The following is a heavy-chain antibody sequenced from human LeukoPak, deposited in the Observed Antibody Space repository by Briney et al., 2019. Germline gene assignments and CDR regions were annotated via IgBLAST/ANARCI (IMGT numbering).Heavy chain of an antibody. CDR2: INTNTGNP. Sequence: ASVKVSCKASGYTFTSYAMNWVRQAPGQGLEWMGWINTNTGNPTYAQGFAGRFVFSLDTSVSTAYLQISSLKAEDTAVYYCAREPPITMVRGVIDYWGQGTLVTVSS. J-gene: IGHJ4*02. D-gene: IGHD3-10*01. V-gene: IGHV7-4-1*02. CDR1: GYTFTSYA. CDR3: AREPPITMVRGVIDY.